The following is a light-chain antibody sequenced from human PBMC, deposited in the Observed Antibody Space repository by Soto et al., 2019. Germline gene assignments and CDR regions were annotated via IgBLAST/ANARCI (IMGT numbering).Light chain of an antibody. CDR3: QQYGSSLWT. Sequence: DIVLTQSPGTLSLSPGERATLSCRASRSVSGNYLAWYQQKSGQAPRLLICGASSRATGIPDRFSGSGSGTDFTLTISRLEPEDFAVYYCQQYGSSLWTFGQGTKVEIK. V-gene: IGKV3-20*01. CDR1: RSVSGNY. CDR2: GAS. J-gene: IGKJ1*01.